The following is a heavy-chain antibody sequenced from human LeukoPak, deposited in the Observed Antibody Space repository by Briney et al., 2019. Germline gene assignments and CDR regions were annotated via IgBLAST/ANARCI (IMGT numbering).Heavy chain of an antibody. CDR1: GGSISSSSYY. V-gene: IGHV4-39*01. Sequence: SETLSLTCTVSGGSISSSSYYWGWIRQPPGKGLEWIGSIYYSGSTYYNPSLKSRVTISVDTSKNQFSLKLSSVTAADTAVDYCASRIPHYYYDSSVFGGAYAFDFWGQGKMVTVS. CDR3: ASRIPHYYYDSSVFGGAYAFDF. J-gene: IGHJ3*01. D-gene: IGHD3-22*01. CDR2: IYYSGST.